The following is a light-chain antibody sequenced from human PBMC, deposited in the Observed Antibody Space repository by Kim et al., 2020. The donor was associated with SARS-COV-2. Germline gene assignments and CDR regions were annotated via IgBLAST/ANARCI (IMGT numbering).Light chain of an antibody. CDR1: QSVSSSY. CDR3: HQYGFSPPWT. V-gene: IGKV3-20*01. Sequence: EIVLTQSPGTLSLSPGERATLSCRASQSVSSSYLAWYQQKPGQAPRLLIYGASIRATGIPDRFSGSGSGTDFTLTISRLEPEDFAVYYCHQYGFSPPWTFGQGTKVDIK. CDR2: GAS. J-gene: IGKJ1*01.